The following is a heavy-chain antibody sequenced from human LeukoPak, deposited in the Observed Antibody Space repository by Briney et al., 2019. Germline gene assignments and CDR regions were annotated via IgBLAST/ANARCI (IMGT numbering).Heavy chain of an antibody. V-gene: IGHV1-69*05. D-gene: IGHD2-15*01. CDR2: IIPIFGTA. CDR3: ARLRGSYLQSDAFDI. CDR1: GGTFSSYA. Sequence: GASVKASYKASGGTFSSYAISWVRQAPGQGLEWMGGIIPIFGTANYAQKFQGRVTITTDESTSTAYMELSSLRSEDTAVYYCARLRGSYLQSDAFDIWGQGTMVTVSS. J-gene: IGHJ3*02.